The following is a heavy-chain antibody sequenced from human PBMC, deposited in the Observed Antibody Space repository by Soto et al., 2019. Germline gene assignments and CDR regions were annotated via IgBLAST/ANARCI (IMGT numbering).Heavy chain of an antibody. V-gene: IGHV4-30-2*01. CDR2: IYHSGSP. Sequence: SETLSLTCAVSGGSISSGGYSWSWIRQPPGKGLEWIGYIYHSGSPNYNPSLKSRVTISVDTSKNQFSLKLSSVTAADTATYYCARSFGWYAVDSWGQGILVTVSS. CDR1: GGSISSGGYS. D-gene: IGHD6-19*01. CDR3: ARSFGWYAVDS. J-gene: IGHJ4*02.